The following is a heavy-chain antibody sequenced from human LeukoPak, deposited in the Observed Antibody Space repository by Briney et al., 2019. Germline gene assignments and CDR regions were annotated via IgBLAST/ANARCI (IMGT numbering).Heavy chain of an antibody. Sequence: GGSLRLSCAASGFTVSSNYMSWVRQAPGKGLEWVSSISSSSSSHIYYADSVKGRFTISRDNAKNSLYLQMNSLRAEDTAVYYCAREGDYGDSYPHDAFDIWGQGTMVTVSS. V-gene: IGHV3-21*01. J-gene: IGHJ3*02. D-gene: IGHD4-17*01. CDR3: AREGDYGDSYPHDAFDI. CDR1: GFTVSSNY. CDR2: ISSSSSSHI.